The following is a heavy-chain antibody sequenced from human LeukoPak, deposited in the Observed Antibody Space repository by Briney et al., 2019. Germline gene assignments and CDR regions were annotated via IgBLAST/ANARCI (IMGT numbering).Heavy chain of an antibody. Sequence: ASVKVSCKASGYTFTSYGISWVRQAPGQGLEWMGWISAYNGNTNYAQKLQGRVTMTTDTSTSTAYMELRSLRSDDTAVYYCAREGGGGYCSSISCHHYYYYGMDVWGQGTTVTVSS. D-gene: IGHD2-2*01. CDR2: ISAYNGNT. CDR1: GYTFTSYG. J-gene: IGHJ6*02. CDR3: AREGGGGYCSSISCHHYYYYGMDV. V-gene: IGHV1-18*01.